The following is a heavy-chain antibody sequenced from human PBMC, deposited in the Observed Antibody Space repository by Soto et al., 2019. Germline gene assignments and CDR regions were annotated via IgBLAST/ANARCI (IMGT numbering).Heavy chain of an antibody. CDR2: IYPGDSDT. CDR1: GYSFTSYW. CDR3: ARRSSGYPTGYFDY. J-gene: IGHJ4*02. Sequence: GESPKISCKGSGYSFTSYWIGWVRQMPGKGLEWMGIIYPGDSDTRHSPSFQGQVTILADKSISIAYLQWSCLNASDTAMYYCARRSSGYPTGYFDYWGQGTLVTVSS. V-gene: IGHV5-51*01. D-gene: IGHD5-12*01.